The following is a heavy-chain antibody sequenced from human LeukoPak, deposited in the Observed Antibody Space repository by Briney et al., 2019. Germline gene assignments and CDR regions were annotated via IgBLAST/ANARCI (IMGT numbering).Heavy chain of an antibody. CDR1: GVTFNNYA. V-gene: IGHV3-23*01. CDR3: AKNRGGTYKYYMDV. D-gene: IGHD1-1*01. J-gene: IGHJ6*03. CDR2: VSGIGGAT. Sequence: PGGSLRLSCSASGVTFNNYAMSGVRQAPGMGLEWLSYVSGIGGATYYVASVKGRFTISRDNSKNTVYLQLGSLRAEDKAVYYCAKNRGGTYKYYMDVWGNGTTVTVSS.